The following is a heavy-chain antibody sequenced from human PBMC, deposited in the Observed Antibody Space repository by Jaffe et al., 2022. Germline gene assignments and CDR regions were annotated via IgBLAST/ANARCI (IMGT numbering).Heavy chain of an antibody. CDR3: ARGVSEWTQLDRADAFDI. V-gene: IGHV1-2*02. J-gene: IGHJ3*02. D-gene: IGHD6-13*01. CDR1: GYTFTGYH. Sequence: QVQLVQSGAEVKKPGASVRVSCKASGYTFTGYHMHWVRQAPGQGLEWMGWINPSSIGTNYAQKFQGRVTMTRDTSISTAYMELSRLRSDDTAVYYCARGVSEWTQLDRADAFDIWGQGTMVTVST. CDR2: INPSSIGT.